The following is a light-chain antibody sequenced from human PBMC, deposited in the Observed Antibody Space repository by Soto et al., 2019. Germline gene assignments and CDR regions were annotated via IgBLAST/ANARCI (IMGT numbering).Light chain of an antibody. Sequence: IVMTQSPATLSVSPGERATLSCRASQSVSSSYLAWYQQKPGQAPRLLIYDASNRATGIPARFSGSGSGTDFTLTISSLEPEDFAVYYCQQRSNWPLTFGGGTKADIK. V-gene: IGKV3-11*01. CDR2: DAS. CDR3: QQRSNWPLT. J-gene: IGKJ4*01. CDR1: QSVSSSY.